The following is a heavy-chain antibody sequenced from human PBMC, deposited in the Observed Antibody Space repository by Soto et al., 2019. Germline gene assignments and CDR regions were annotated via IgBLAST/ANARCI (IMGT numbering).Heavy chain of an antibody. J-gene: IGHJ3*02. CDR3: ARDLGIAVAHRNAFDI. V-gene: IGHV3-20*01. Sequence: RPGGSLRLSCAASGFTFDDYGMSWVRQAPGKGLEWVSGINWNGGSTGYADSVKGRFTISRDNAKNSLYLQMNSLRAEDTALYHCARDLGIAVAHRNAFDITGQGTKVTVSS. CDR1: GFTFDDYG. CDR2: INWNGGST. D-gene: IGHD6-19*01.